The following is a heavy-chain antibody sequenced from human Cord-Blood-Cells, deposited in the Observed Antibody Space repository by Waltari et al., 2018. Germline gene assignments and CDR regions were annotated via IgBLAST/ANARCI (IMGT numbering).Heavy chain of an antibody. CDR1: GYPFTGYY. CDR2: INPNSGGT. J-gene: IGHJ5*02. CDR3: ARLACSSTSCYTGWFDP. V-gene: IGHV1-2*02. Sequence: QVQLVQSGAEVKKPGASVKVSCKASGYPFTGYYMPWVRQAPGQGLEWMGWINPNSGGTNYAQKFQGRVTMTRDTSISTAYMELSRLRSDDTAVYYCARLACSSTSCYTGWFDPWGQGTLVTVSS. D-gene: IGHD2-2*02.